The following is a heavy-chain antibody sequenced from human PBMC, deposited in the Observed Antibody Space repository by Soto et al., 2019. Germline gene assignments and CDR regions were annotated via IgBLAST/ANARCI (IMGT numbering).Heavy chain of an antibody. D-gene: IGHD3-10*02. CDR1: GGSLGDYY. V-gene: IGHV4-4*08. CDR2: ISTTGVT. Sequence: PSETLSLTCTVSGGSLGDYYWTWIRQPPGKGLEWLGYISTTGVTNYNSSLKSRLTMSIDASKNQFSLNLSSVTAADTAMYFCERHGGDVGGVRGRAQGTKVTASS. J-gene: IGHJ4*02. CDR3: ERHGGDVGGVRG.